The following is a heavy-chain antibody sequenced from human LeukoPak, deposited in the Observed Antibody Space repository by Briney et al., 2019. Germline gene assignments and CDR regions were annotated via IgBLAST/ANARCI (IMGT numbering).Heavy chain of an antibody. Sequence: GGSLRLSCEVSGFTFSNYWIHWVRQAPGKGLVWVSRFSDDEGRTVYADSVKGRFTISKDNAKNTLYLQMNSLRAEDTAVYYCARDYFYGLDVWGQGTTVTVSS. V-gene: IGHV3-74*01. CDR1: GFTFSNYW. J-gene: IGHJ6*02. CDR3: ARDYFYGLDV. CDR2: FSDDEGRT.